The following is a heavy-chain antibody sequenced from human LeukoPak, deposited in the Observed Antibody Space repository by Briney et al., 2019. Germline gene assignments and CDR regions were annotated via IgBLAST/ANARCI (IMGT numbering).Heavy chain of an antibody. Sequence: SETLSLTCAVYGGSFSGYYWSWIRQPPGKGLEWIGEINHSGSTNYNPSLKSRVTISVDTSKSQFSLKLSSVTAADTAVYYCARQRYSGYAPKKDYKYRFYFDYWGQGTLVTVSS. CDR3: ARQRYSGYAPKKDYKYRFYFDY. V-gene: IGHV4-34*01. D-gene: IGHD5-12*01. CDR1: GGSFSGYY. J-gene: IGHJ4*02. CDR2: INHSGST.